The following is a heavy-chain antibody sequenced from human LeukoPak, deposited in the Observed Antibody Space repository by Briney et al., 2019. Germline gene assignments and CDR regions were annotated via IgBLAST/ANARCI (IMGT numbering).Heavy chain of an antibody. CDR3: ARHVVDPPNHLRWFSSWYYFDY. V-gene: IGHV4-39*01. CDR2: VFYSGST. CDR1: GGPFSSSSYY. J-gene: IGHJ4*02. Sequence: PSETLSLTCTVSGGPFSSSSYYWAWIRQPPGKGLEWIGSVFYSGSTYYNPSLKSRVTISVDTSKNQFSLRLSSVTAADTAVYYCARHVVDPPNHLRWFSSWYYFDYWGQGTLVTVSS. D-gene: IGHD4-23*01.